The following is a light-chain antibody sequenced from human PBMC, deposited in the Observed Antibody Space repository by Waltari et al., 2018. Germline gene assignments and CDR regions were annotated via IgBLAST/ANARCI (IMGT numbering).Light chain of an antibody. V-gene: IGLV3-19*01. CDR3: HSRDASGVGGS. J-gene: IGLJ2*01. CDR2: DKD. Sequence: SSELTQDPAVSVAMGQTVRLKCQGASISSYYASRYQQRPGQAPILVIYDKDNRPSGVPDRFSGSSSHNTASLTITGAQAEDEASYYCHSRDASGVGGSFGGGTKLTVL. CDR1: SISSYY.